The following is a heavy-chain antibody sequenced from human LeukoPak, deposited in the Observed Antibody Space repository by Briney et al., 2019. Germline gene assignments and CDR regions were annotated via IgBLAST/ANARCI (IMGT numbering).Heavy chain of an antibody. CDR1: GFTFSSYG. CDR3: ARWNSNWFDP. Sequence: SGGSLRRSGAASGFTFSSYGMHWVRQAPGKGLEWVTGISYDGSNKHYSESVKGRLTISRDNSKNTLDLQMNSLTAEDTAVYYCARWNSNWFDPWGQGTLVTVSS. CDR2: ISYDGSNK. D-gene: IGHD1-7*01. J-gene: IGHJ5*02. V-gene: IGHV3-33*05.